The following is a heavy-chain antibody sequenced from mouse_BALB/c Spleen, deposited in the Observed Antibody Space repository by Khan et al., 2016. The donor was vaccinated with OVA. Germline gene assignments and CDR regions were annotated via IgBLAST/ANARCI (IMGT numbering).Heavy chain of an antibody. D-gene: IGHD1-2*01. J-gene: IGHJ2*01. CDR2: ISYSGST. CDR1: GYSITSGYG. CDR3: ARTARIKY. V-gene: IGHV3-2*02. Sequence: VQLKQSGPGLVKPSQSLSLTCTVTGYSITSGYGWNWIRQFPGNKLEWMGYISYSGSTNYNTSLKSRISITRDTSKNQFFLQLNSVTTEDTDTYYCARTARIKYWGQGTTLTVSS.